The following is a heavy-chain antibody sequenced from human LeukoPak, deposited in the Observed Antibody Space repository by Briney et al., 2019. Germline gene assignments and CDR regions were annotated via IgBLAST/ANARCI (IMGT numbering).Heavy chain of an antibody. CDR2: ISSSGSTI. J-gene: IGHJ6*03. CDR3: ARTYPYYYYMDV. V-gene: IGHV3-48*03. D-gene: IGHD2-2*01. Sequence: GGSLRLSCAASGFTFSSYEMNWVRQAPGKGLEWVSYISSSGSTIYYADSVKGRFTISRDNAKNSLYLQMNSLRAEDMAVYYCARTYPYYYYMDVWGKGTTATVSS. CDR1: GFTFSSYE.